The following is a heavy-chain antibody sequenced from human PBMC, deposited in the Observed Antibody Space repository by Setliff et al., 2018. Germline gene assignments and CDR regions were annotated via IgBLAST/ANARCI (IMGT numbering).Heavy chain of an antibody. Sequence: SETLSLTCTVSGGSISSYYWSWIRQPPGKGLEWIGYIYYSGSTNYNPSLKSRVTISVDTSKNQFSLKLSSVTAADTAVYYCARHGTTYDSSGYYYPAEYFQHWGQGTLVTVSS. CDR2: IYYSGST. CDR1: GGSISSYY. J-gene: IGHJ1*01. V-gene: IGHV4-59*08. CDR3: ARHGTTYDSSGYYYPAEYFQH. D-gene: IGHD3-22*01.